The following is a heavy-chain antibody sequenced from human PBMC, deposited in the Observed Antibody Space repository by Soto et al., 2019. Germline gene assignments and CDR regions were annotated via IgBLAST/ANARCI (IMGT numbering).Heavy chain of an antibody. D-gene: IGHD6-19*01. J-gene: IGHJ4*02. CDR1: GGSISSYY. Sequence: PSETLSLTCTVSGGSISSYYWSWIRQPLGKGLEWIGHIYYSGSTNYNPSLKSRVTISVDTSKNQFSLKLSSVTAADTAVYYCARLDSNGWYYFDYWAQGNLVPVS. V-gene: IGHV4-59*08. CDR3: ARLDSNGWYYFDY. CDR2: IYYSGST.